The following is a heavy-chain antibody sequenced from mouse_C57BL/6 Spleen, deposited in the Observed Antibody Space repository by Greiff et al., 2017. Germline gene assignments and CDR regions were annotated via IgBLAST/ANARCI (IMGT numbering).Heavy chain of an antibody. D-gene: IGHD1-1*01. Sequence: QVQLQQPGAELVKPGASVKLSCKASGYTFTSYWMHWVKQRPGQGLEWIGMIHPNSGSTNYNEKFKSKATLTVDKSSSTAYMQLSSLTSEDSAVYYCAIPTVVERDFDYWGQGTTLTVSS. CDR2: IHPNSGST. J-gene: IGHJ2*01. V-gene: IGHV1-64*01. CDR3: AIPTVVERDFDY. CDR1: GYTFTSYW.